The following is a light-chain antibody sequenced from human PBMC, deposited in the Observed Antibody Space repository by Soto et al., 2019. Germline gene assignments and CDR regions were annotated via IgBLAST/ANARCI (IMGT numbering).Light chain of an antibody. CDR3: QKYKNAPWT. CDR2: AAS. CDR1: QVINNY. Sequence: DIKMTQSPSSLSASVGDRVTITCRASQVINNYLAWYQQKPGKVPKLLIYAASTLQSGVPLRFSGSGSGTDFTLTISSLQPEDVATYYCQKYKNAPWTFGQGTKVEIK. J-gene: IGKJ1*01. V-gene: IGKV1-27*01.